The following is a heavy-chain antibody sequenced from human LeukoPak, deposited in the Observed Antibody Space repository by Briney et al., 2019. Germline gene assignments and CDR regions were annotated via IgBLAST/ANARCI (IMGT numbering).Heavy chain of an antibody. CDR2: INYVGST. CDR1: GGSISTYY. D-gene: IGHD4-23*01. J-gene: IGHJ4*02. V-gene: IGHV4-59*01. Sequence: SETLSLTCTVSGGSISTYYWSWIRQPPGKGLEWIGYINYVGSTNYNPSLKSRVTISVDTSKNQLSLKLTSVTSADTAIYYCARNRYGGASYYFDYWGQGTLVTVSS. CDR3: ARNRYGGASYYFDY.